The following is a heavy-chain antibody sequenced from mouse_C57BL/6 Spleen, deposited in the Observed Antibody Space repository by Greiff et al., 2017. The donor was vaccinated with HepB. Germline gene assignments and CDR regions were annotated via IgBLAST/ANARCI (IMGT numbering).Heavy chain of an antibody. CDR1: GYTFTSYW. CDR3: ARKRGSYAMDY. Sequence: VKLQQPGAELVKPGASVKMSCKASGYTFTSYWITWVKQRPGQGLEWIGDIYPGSGSTNYNEKFKSKATLTVDTSSSTAYMQLSSLTSEDSAVYYCARKRGSYAMDYWGQGTSVTVSS. J-gene: IGHJ4*01. CDR2: IYPGSGST. V-gene: IGHV1-55*01.